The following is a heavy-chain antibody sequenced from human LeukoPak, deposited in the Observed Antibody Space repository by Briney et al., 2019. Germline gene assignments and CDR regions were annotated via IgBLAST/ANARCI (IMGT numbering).Heavy chain of an antibody. Sequence: SETLSLTCTVSGGSISSYYWSWIRQPPGKGLEWIGHIYYGGSTNYNPSLKSRVTISVDTSKNQFSLKLSSVTAADTAVYYCARAGRELLRGYSVPFDYWGQGTLVTVSS. CDR2: IYYGGST. D-gene: IGHD1-26*01. CDR3: ARAGRELLRGYSVPFDY. CDR1: GGSISSYY. V-gene: IGHV4-59*08. J-gene: IGHJ4*02.